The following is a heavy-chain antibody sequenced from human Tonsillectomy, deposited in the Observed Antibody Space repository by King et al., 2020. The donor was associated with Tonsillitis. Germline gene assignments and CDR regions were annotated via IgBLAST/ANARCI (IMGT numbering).Heavy chain of an antibody. CDR2: IYYSGST. Sequence: QLQESGPGLVKPSETLSLTCTVSGGSVSSGSYYWSWIRQPPGQGLEWIGYIYYSGSTNYNPSLKSRVTISVDTSKNQFSLKLSSVTAADTAVYYCARMWEWIPDYWGQGTLVTVSS. J-gene: IGHJ4*02. D-gene: IGHD1-26*01. CDR1: GGSVSSGSYY. V-gene: IGHV4-61*01. CDR3: ARMWEWIPDY.